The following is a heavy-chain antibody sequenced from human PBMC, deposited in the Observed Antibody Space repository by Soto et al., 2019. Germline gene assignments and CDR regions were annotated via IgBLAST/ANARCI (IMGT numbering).Heavy chain of an antibody. Sequence: EVQLLESGGGLVQPGRSLRLSCAASGFTFDLYAMHWVRQAPGKGLELVSSISWNSGTIAYADSVKGRFTISRDNAKNFPHLQMKSLRTKDTALYYCVKDNHSSGWYSDYWGQGALVTVSS. CDR2: ISWNSGTI. D-gene: IGHD6-19*01. CDR3: VKDNHSSGWYSDY. J-gene: IGHJ4*02. V-gene: IGHV3-9*01. CDR1: GFTFDLYA.